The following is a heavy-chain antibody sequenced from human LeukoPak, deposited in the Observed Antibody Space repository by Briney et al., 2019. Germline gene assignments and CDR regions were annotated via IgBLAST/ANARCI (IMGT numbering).Heavy chain of an antibody. V-gene: IGHV1-69*06. Sequence: SVTVSCKASGGTFSSYAISWVRQAPGQGLEWMGGIIPIFGTANYAQKFQGRVTITADKSTSTAYMELSSLRSEDTAVYYCAREASDYGVGLYYWGQGILVTVSS. CDR2: IIPIFGTA. CDR3: AREASDYGVGLYY. CDR1: GGTFSSYA. J-gene: IGHJ4*02. D-gene: IGHD4-17*01.